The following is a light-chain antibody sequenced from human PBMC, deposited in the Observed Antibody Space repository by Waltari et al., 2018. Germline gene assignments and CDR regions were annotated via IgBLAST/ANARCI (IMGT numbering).Light chain of an antibody. CDR3: QQRSNWLT. Sequence: ILLTQSPATLSLSPGERATLSCSASQSVRSYLAWYQQKPGQAPRRLIYDASNRATGIPARFSGSGSGTDFTLTISSREPEDFAVYYCQQRSNWLTFGGGTKVEIK. CDR1: QSVRSY. CDR2: DAS. V-gene: IGKV3-11*01. J-gene: IGKJ4*01.